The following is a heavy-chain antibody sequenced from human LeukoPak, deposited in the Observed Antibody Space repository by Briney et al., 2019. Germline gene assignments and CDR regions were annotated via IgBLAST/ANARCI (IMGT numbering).Heavy chain of an antibody. CDR2: INHSGST. CDR3: AISHYDFWSAMDV. D-gene: IGHD3-3*01. Sequence: PSETLSPTCTVSGGSISSYYWSWIRQPPGKGLEWIGEINHSGSTNYNPSLKSRVTISVDTSKNQFSLKLSSVTAEDTAVYYCAISHYDFWSAMDVWGKGTTVTVSS. CDR1: GGSISSYY. V-gene: IGHV4-34*01. J-gene: IGHJ6*03.